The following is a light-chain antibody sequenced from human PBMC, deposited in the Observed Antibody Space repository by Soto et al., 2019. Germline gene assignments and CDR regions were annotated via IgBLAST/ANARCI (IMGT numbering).Light chain of an antibody. CDR2: GAS. Sequence: EIVLTQSPATLSLSPGERATLSCRASQSVSSSYLAWYQQKPGQAPRLLIYGASSRATGIPDRFSGSGSGTDFTLTISRLEPEDFAVYYCQQYGSSPITFGPGTKVDI. J-gene: IGKJ3*01. CDR3: QQYGSSPIT. CDR1: QSVSSSY. V-gene: IGKV3-20*01.